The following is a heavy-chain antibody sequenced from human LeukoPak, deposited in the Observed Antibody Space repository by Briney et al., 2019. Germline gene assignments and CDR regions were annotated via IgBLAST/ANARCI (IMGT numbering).Heavy chain of an antibody. CDR1: GGSISSYH. J-gene: IGHJ5*02. D-gene: IGHD6-13*01. CDR3: ARGAGWYEH. V-gene: IGHV4-59*08. Sequence: SETLSLTCAVSGGSISSYHWSWTRQPPGKGLEWIGYIYYNGGTNYNPSLKSRVTISVDTSKNQFSLRLSSVTAADTAVYYCARGAGWYEHWGQGTLVTVSS. CDR2: IYYNGGT.